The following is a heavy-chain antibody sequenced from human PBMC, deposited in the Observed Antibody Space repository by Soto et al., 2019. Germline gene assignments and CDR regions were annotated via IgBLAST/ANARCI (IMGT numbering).Heavy chain of an antibody. J-gene: IGHJ6*03. Sequence: PGGSLRLSCAASGFTFSGYYMSWVRQAPGKGLEWVSYISSSGSTIYYADSVKGRFTISRDNAKNSLYLQMNSLRAEDTAVYYCARAAPGTSYYMDVWGKGTTVTVSS. CDR2: ISSSGSTI. V-gene: IGHV3-11*01. CDR3: ARAAPGTSYYMDV. CDR1: GFTFSGYY. D-gene: IGHD1-7*01.